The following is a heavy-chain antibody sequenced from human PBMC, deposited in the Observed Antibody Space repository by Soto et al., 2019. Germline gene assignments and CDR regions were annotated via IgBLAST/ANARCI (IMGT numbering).Heavy chain of an antibody. D-gene: IGHD3-10*01. V-gene: IGHV1-69*06. J-gene: IGHJ3*02. CDR3: ARGVYGSGNYYTGPSAFDI. Sequence: QVQLEQSGAEVKKPGSSVKISCKASGGTLSDHGVSWLRQAPGQGLEWVGGTIPVFNTANYAPKFQGRVTIAADKCTNIAYMELGSLRSDDTAFYYCARGVYGSGNYYTGPSAFDIWGQGTLVIVSS. CDR1: GGTLSDHG. CDR2: TIPVFNTA.